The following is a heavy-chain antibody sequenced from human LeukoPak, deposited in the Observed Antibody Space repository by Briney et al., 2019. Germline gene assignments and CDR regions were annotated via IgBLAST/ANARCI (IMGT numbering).Heavy chain of an antibody. Sequence: ASVKVSCKASGGTFSSYAISWVRQAPGQGLEWMGGIIPIFGTANYAQKFQGRVTITADESTSTAYMELSSLRSEDTAVYYCAGESYYYDGSGIRYYSGMDVWGQGTTVTVSS. CDR3: AGESYYYDGSGIRYYSGMDV. CDR2: IIPIFGTA. V-gene: IGHV1-69*13. CDR1: GGTFSSYA. D-gene: IGHD3-22*01. J-gene: IGHJ6*02.